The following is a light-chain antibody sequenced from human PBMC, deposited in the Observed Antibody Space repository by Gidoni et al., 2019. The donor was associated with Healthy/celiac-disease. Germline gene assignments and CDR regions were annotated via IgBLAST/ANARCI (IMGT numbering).Light chain of an antibody. CDR3: SSYTSSSTLV. CDR2: DGS. V-gene: IGLV2-14*03. Sequence: QSALTQPAYVSGSPGQSITISCTGTSSDVGGYNYVSWSQQHPGKAPKLMIYDGSNRPSGVSNRFSGSKSGNTASLTISGLQAEDEADYYCSSYTSSSTLVFGGGTKLTVL. J-gene: IGLJ2*01. CDR1: SSDVGGYNY.